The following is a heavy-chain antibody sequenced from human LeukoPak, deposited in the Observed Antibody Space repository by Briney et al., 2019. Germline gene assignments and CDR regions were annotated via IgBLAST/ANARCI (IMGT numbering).Heavy chain of an antibody. CDR2: ISSSSSTI. D-gene: IGHD3-10*01. CDR3: ARDYGLSSIDY. Sequence: GGSLRLSCAASGFTFSSYSMNWVRQAPGKGLEWVSYISSSSSTIYYADSVKGRFTISRDNAKNSLYLQMNSLRAEDTAVYYCARDYGLSSIDYWGQGTLVTVSS. V-gene: IGHV3-48*01. CDR1: GFTFSSYS. J-gene: IGHJ4*02.